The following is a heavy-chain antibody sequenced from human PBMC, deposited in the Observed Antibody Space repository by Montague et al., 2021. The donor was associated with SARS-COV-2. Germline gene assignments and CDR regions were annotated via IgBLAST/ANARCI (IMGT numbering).Heavy chain of an antibody. J-gene: IGHJ4*02. V-gene: IGHV4-39*07. CDR2: IYYTGSR. D-gene: IGHD3-22*01. CDR1: GDSIRSSDHY. Sequence: SETLSLTCTVSGDSIRSSDHYWGWIRQPPEKGLEWIGSIYYTGSRYYTPSLTSRLAISVDTSRYQFSLELTSVTAADTAIYYCARAGGFDNSGYVGRLRTYYFDYWGQGLLVTVSS. CDR3: ARAGGFDNSGYVGRLRTYYFDY.